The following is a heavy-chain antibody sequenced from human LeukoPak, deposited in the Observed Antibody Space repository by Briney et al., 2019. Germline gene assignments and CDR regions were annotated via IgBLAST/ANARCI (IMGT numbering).Heavy chain of an antibody. D-gene: IGHD3-22*01. Sequence: SETLSLTCTVSGGSISSGGYYWSWIRQHPGKDVEWIGYIYYSGNTYYNPSLKSRVTISGDTSKNQFSLKLSSVTAADTAVYYCARGRSMIVVVPLIDYWGQGTLVTVSS. V-gene: IGHV4-31*03. CDR1: GGSISSGGYY. CDR2: IYYSGNT. J-gene: IGHJ4*02. CDR3: ARGRSMIVVVPLIDY.